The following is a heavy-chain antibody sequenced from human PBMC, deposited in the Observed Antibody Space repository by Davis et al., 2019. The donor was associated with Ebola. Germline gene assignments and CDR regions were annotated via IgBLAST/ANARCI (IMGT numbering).Heavy chain of an antibody. Sequence: GESLKISCKASGYSFTSYWIGWVRQMPGKGLEWMGIIYPGDSDTMYSPSFQGQITISVDKSTSVTYLQWSSLKASDTALYYCARRGSGSFDTNWFDSWGQGTLVTVSS. J-gene: IGHJ5*01. CDR1: GYSFTSYW. CDR3: ARRGSGSFDTNWFDS. V-gene: IGHV5-51*01. D-gene: IGHD3-10*01. CDR2: IYPGDSDT.